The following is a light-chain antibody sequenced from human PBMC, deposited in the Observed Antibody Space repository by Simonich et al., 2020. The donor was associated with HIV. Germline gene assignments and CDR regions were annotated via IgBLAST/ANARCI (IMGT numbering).Light chain of an antibody. CDR3: QQRYNWPRT. CDR2: GAS. Sequence: EFVLTQSPGTLSVSPGERANLSCRASQSISSNYLAWYQQKPGQAPRLLIYGASNRATGIPDRFSGSESGTDFTLTISRLEPEDFAVYYCQQRYNWPRTFGPGTKVDIK. J-gene: IGKJ3*01. CDR1: QSISSNY. V-gene: IGKV3D-20*02.